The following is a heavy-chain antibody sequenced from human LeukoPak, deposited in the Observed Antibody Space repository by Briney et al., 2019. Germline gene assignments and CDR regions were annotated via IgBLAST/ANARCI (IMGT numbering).Heavy chain of an antibody. CDR1: GFTFSGSA. D-gene: IGHD4-17*01. CDR3: TRGPYYGDYLTLDY. CDR2: IRSKANSYAT. Sequence: GGSLRLSCAASGFTFSGSAMHWVRQPSGKGLEWVGRIRSKANSYATAYAASVKGRFTISRDDSKNTAYLQMNSLKTEDTAVYYCTRGPYYGDYLTLDYWGQGTLVTVSS. J-gene: IGHJ4*02. V-gene: IGHV3-73*01.